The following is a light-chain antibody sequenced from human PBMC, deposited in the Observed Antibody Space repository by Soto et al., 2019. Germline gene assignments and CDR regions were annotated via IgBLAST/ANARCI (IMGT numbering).Light chain of an antibody. CDR3: VQHNSDPWT. J-gene: IGKJ1*01. Sequence: DIQMTQSPSSLSASVGDRVTITCRASQSIRDHLGWYQQKPGKAPKSLIYVASRLQSGVPSRFSDSGSGTEFTLTISSLQPEDFATYYCVQHNSDPWTFGQGTKVEI. CDR2: VAS. V-gene: IGKV1-17*01. CDR1: QSIRDH.